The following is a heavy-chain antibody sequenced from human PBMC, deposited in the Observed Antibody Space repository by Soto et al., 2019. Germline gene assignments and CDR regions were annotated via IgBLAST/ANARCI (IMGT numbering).Heavy chain of an antibody. CDR3: AKRASDYVSWSFDL. V-gene: IGHV3-23*01. Sequence: EVQLLESGGGLVQPGGSLRLSCAGSGFTFSSYGMSWVRQAPGKGLEWVSGISDSGGITYYADSVKGRFTISRDNAKNPMYLQMNSLRAEDTAVYYCAKRASDYVSWSFDLWGRGTLVTVSS. CDR1: GFTFSSYG. D-gene: IGHD5-12*01. J-gene: IGHJ2*01. CDR2: ISDSGGIT.